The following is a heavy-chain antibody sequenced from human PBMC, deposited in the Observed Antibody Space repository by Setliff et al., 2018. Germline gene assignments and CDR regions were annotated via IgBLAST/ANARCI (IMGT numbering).Heavy chain of an antibody. Sequence: ASVKVSCKSSGYSFIDYYIHWVQQAPGQGLEWMGWINPHNEGTTFAQTFQDRVTATTDTSITTAYLKLSGLTSDDTAVYYCSRGRRGSTWTSDSWGQGTLVTVPQ. D-gene: IGHD2-2*01. CDR3: SRGRRGSTWTSDS. CDR2: INPHNEGT. J-gene: IGHJ4*02. CDR1: GYSFIDYY. V-gene: IGHV1-2*02.